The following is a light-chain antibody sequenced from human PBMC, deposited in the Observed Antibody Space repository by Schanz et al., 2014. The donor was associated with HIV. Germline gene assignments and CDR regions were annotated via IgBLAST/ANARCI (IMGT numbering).Light chain of an antibody. CDR3: CSFAGTIWV. Sequence: QSVLTQPPSASGSPGQSVTISCTGTSSDVGGYNYVSWYQQHPGKAPKLMIYEVSERPSGVPDRFSGSKSGNTASLTVSGLQADDEADYFCCSFAGTIWVFGGGTKLTVL. V-gene: IGLV2-8*01. CDR2: EVS. J-gene: IGLJ3*02. CDR1: SSDVGGYNY.